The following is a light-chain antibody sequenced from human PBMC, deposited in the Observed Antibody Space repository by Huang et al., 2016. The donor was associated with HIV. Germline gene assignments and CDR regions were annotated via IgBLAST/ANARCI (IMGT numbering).Light chain of an antibody. J-gene: IGKJ4*01. CDR2: GAS. Sequence: DIQMTQSPSSLSASVGDRVTITCRARQYISTYLNWYQQKPGEAPTLLIFGASSKLTGGPSRFSGSGSGTNFTLTISNLQPEDCAVYFCQQGYTTPTFGGGTRVEIK. CDR3: QQGYTTPT. V-gene: IGKV1-39*01. CDR1: QYISTY.